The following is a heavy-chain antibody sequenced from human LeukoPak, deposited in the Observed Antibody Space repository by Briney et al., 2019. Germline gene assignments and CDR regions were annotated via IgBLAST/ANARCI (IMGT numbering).Heavy chain of an antibody. CDR1: GFIFSTYT. V-gene: IGHV3-23*01. CDR2: VGGSATGT. D-gene: IGHD2-21*01. Sequence: GGSLRLSRAASGFIFSTYTMSWVRQAPGKELEWVLTVGGSATGTVYADSVKGRFTIYRDNSKNTLYLQMNSLRAEDTAVYYCAKGGDGRYYSRADYWGQGTLVTVSS. J-gene: IGHJ4*02. CDR3: AKGGDGRYYSRADY.